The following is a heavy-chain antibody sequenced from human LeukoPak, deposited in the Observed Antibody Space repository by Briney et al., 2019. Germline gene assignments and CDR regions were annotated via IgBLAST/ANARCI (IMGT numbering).Heavy chain of an antibody. CDR3: ARGTAGGVINWGIHY. Sequence: PGGSLRLSCAASGFTVSSNYMSWVRQAPGKGLEWVSVIYRGGSTFYADSVKGRFTISRDNAKNSLYLQMNSLRAEDTAVYYCARGTAGGVINWGIHYWGQGTLVTVSS. CDR2: IYRGGST. D-gene: IGHD3-16*02. CDR1: GFTVSSNY. V-gene: IGHV3-66*01. J-gene: IGHJ4*02.